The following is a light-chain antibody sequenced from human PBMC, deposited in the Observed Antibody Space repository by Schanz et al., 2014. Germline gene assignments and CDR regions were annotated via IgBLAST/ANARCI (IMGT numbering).Light chain of an antibody. Sequence: QSVLTQPPSVSGAPGQRVTISCTGSSSNIGAGYDVHWYQQLPGTAPKLLIYGNSNRPSGVPDRFSGSKSGTSASLAITGLQTGDEADYYCGTWDSSLSAGVVFGGGTQLTVL. J-gene: IGLJ2*01. V-gene: IGLV1-40*01. CDR2: GNS. CDR3: GTWDSSLSAGVV. CDR1: SSNIGAGYD.